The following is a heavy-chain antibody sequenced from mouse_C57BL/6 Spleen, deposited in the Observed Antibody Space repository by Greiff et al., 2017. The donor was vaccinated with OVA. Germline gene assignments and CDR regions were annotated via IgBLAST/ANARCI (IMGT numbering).Heavy chain of an antibody. D-gene: IGHD2-3*01. V-gene: IGHV5-17*01. CDR2: ISSGSSTT. J-gene: IGHJ3*01. CDR1: GFTFSDYG. CDR3: ATDDGYYVSSY. Sequence: EVKLMESGGGLVKPGGSLKLSCAASGFTFSDYGMHWVRQAPEKGLEWVAYISSGSSTTYYADTVKGRFTISRDNAKNTLFLQMTSLRAEDTAMYYGATDDGYYVSSYWGQGTLLTVSA.